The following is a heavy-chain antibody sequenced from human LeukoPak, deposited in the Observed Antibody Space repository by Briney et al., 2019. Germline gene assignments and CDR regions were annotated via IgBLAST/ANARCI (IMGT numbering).Heavy chain of an antibody. CDR2: ISGSGGST. CDR3: AKDRESGSWYSSSWYYFDY. V-gene: IGHV3-23*01. CDR1: GFTFSSYA. D-gene: IGHD6-13*01. J-gene: IGHJ4*02. Sequence: GGSLRLSCAASGFTFSSYAMSWVRQAAGKGLEWVSAISGSGGSTYYADSVKGRFTISRDNSKNTLYLQMNSLRAEDTAVYYCAKDRESGSWYSSSWYYFDYWGQGTLVTVSS.